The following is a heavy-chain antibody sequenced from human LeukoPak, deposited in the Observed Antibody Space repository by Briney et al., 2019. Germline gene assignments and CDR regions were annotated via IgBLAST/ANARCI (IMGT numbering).Heavy chain of an antibody. D-gene: IGHD2-21*01. Sequence: VKVSCKASGYTFTGYFMYWVRQAPGQGLEWMGWINPYTGGSKYGLKFQGGVTMTRDTSISTAYMELSSLRSDDTAVYYCARGRGTASGDRVEATIIDGSWGQGTLVTVSS. CDR1: GYTFTGYF. J-gene: IGHJ5*02. V-gene: IGHV1-2*02. CDR3: ARGRGTASGDRVEATIIDGS. CDR2: INPYTGGS.